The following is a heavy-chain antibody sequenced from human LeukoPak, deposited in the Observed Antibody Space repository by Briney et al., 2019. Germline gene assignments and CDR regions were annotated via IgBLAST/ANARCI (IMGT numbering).Heavy chain of an antibody. CDR3: AREGIVRGVITKFVGFDP. V-gene: IGHV3-33*01. Sequence: GGSLRLSCVASGFSFNNYGFHWVRQAPGKGLEWVADIYYDGSTKYYGDSVKGRFTISRDNSENTLYLQMNSLRAEDTAVYYCAREGIVRGVITKFVGFDPWGQGTLVTVSS. CDR2: IYYDGSTK. J-gene: IGHJ5*02. CDR1: GFSFNNYG. D-gene: IGHD3-10*02.